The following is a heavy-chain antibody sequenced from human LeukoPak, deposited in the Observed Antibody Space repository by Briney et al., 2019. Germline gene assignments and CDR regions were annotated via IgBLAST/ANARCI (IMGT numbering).Heavy chain of an antibody. V-gene: IGHV1-69*13. CDR3: ASASHITMLRGANDY. Sequence: SVKVSCKASGGTFSSYTFSWVRQAPGQGLEWMGGIIPIFGTANYAQKFQGRVTITADESTSTAYMELSSLRSQDTAVYYCASASHITMLRGANDYWGQGTLVTVSS. D-gene: IGHD3-10*01. CDR2: IIPIFGTA. CDR1: GGTFSSYT. J-gene: IGHJ4*02.